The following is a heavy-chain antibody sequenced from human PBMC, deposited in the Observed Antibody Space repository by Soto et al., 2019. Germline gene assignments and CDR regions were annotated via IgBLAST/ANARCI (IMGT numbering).Heavy chain of an antibody. V-gene: IGHV4-31*03. J-gene: IGHJ3*02. Sequence: SETLSLTCTVSGGSISSGGYYWSWIRQHPGKGLEWIGYIYYSGSTYYNPSLKSRVTISVDTSKNQFSLKLSSVTAADTAVYYCARDQRYDSSGYLGQGYAFDIWGQGTMVTVSS. CDR2: IYYSGST. D-gene: IGHD3-22*01. CDR1: GGSISSGGYY. CDR3: ARDQRYDSSGYLGQGYAFDI.